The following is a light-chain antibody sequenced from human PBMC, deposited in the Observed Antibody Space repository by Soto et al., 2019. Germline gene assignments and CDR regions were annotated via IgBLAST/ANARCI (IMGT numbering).Light chain of an antibody. V-gene: IGKV3-11*01. Sequence: EIVLTQSPDTLSLSPGERATLSCRASQTVSTCLAWYQQKPGQAPRLIVYDASKRAPGIPARFIGSWSGTDFTLTVSSLEPEDFALYYCQQRSCWPTFGQGTKVEI. CDR2: DAS. CDR1: QTVSTC. CDR3: QQRSCWPT. J-gene: IGKJ1*01.